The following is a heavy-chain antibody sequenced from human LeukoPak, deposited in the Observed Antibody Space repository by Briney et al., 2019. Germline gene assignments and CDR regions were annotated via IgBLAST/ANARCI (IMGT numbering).Heavy chain of an antibody. CDR1: GFTFSSYA. D-gene: IGHD3-22*01. Sequence: PGRSLRLSCAASGFTFSSYAMHWVRQAPGKGLEWVAVISYDGSNKYYADSVKGRFTISRDNSKNTLYLQMNSLRAEDTAVYYCAKDNGPDYYDSSGYYDPYYMDVWGKGTTVTVSS. CDR2: ISYDGSNK. J-gene: IGHJ6*03. CDR3: AKDNGPDYYDSSGYYDPYYMDV. V-gene: IGHV3-30*04.